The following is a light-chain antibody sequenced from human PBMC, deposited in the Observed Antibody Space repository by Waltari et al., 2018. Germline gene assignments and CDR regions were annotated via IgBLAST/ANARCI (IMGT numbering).Light chain of an antibody. Sequence: IVLTHSPGTLSLSPGERATLSCRASQSVIRSLACYQQKPGQAPKLLIYGASTRATGIPDRFTGSGSGTDFSLTISSLEPEDFAIYFCQHYVRLPATFGQGTKVEIK. J-gene: IGKJ1*01. CDR1: QSVIRS. CDR3: QHYVRLPAT. V-gene: IGKV3-20*01. CDR2: GAS.